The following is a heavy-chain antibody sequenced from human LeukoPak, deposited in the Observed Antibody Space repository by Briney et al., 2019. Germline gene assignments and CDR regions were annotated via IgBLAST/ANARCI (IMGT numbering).Heavy chain of an antibody. V-gene: IGHV3-7*01. Sequence: GGSLRLSCAASGFTFSSYWMSWVRQAPGKGLKWVANIKHDGSEKWSLDSVKGRFTISRDNAKNTLYLQMNSLRAEDAALYYCARYRGGSSGWFRFFDYWGQGTLVTVSS. J-gene: IGHJ4*02. CDR2: IKHDGSEK. CDR1: GFTFSSYW. CDR3: ARYRGGSSGWFRFFDY. D-gene: IGHD6-19*01.